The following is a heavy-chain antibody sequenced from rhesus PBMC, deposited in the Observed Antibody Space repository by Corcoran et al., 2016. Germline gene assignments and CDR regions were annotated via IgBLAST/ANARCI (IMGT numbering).Heavy chain of an antibody. D-gene: IGHD1-14*01. CDR2: IGGSSGST. CDR1: GYSISSGYG. J-gene: IGHJ4*01. CDR3: ARALAGTTDY. V-gene: IGHV4-127*01. Sequence: QVQLQESGPGLVKPSETLSLTCAVSGYSISSGYGWRWIRQPPGKGLEWIGYIGGSSGSTNYNPSLKSRVTISKDTSKNQFSLKLSSVTAADTAVYYCARALAGTTDYWGQGVLVTVSS.